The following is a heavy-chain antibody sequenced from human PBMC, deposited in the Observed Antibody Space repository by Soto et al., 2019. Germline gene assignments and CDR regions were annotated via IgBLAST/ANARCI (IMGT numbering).Heavy chain of an antibody. J-gene: IGHJ4*02. V-gene: IGHV5-51*01. Sequence: GESLKISCKASGYSFSDYWIGWVRQMPGRGLEWMGIIYPGDSDTRYSASFQGQVTISADTSINTAYMELSRLTSDDTAMYYCARTDYLFSTLTYYFDYWGQGTLVTVSS. CDR1: GYSFSDYW. CDR3: ARTDYLFSTLTYYFDY. D-gene: IGHD3-16*01. CDR2: IYPGDSDT.